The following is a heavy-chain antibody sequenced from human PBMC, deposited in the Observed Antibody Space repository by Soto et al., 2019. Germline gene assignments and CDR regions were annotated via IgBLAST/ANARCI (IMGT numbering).Heavy chain of an antibody. CDR3: ARESFDPSICGVVIVTEPSGTQYGMHG. CDR2: INHSGST. V-gene: IGHV4-34*01. J-gene: IGHJ6*02. D-gene: IGHD3-3*01. CDR1: GGSFSGYY. Sequence: RSLSGAGDGGSFSGYYWSWIRQPPGKGLEWIGEINHSGSTNYNPSLKSRVTISVDTSKNQFSLKLSSVTAADTAVYYCARESFDPSICGVVIVTEPSGTQYGMHGRSQ.